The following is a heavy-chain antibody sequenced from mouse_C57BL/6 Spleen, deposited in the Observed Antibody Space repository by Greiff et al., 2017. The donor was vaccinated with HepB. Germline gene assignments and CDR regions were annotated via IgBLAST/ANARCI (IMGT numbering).Heavy chain of an antibody. J-gene: IGHJ2*01. D-gene: IGHD1-1*01. CDR1: GFTFSDYG. Sequence: EVKLMESGGGLVKPGGSLKLSCAASGFTFSDYGMHWVRQAPEKGLEWVAYISSGSSTIYYADTVKGRFTISRDNAKNTLFLQMTSLRSEDTALYYCASAAYYFGSSYDYFDDWGQGTTLTVSS. CDR3: ASAAYYFGSSYDYFDD. V-gene: IGHV5-17*01. CDR2: ISSGSSTI.